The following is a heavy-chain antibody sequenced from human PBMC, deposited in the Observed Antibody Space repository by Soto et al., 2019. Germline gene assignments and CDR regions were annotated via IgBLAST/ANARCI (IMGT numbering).Heavy chain of an antibody. CDR3: ARDQVKEEPYYYYYGMDV. V-gene: IGHV3-53*01. CDR2: IYSGGST. J-gene: IGHJ6*02. CDR1: GFTVSSNY. D-gene: IGHD2-21*01. Sequence: PGGSLRLSCAASGFTVSSNYMSWVRQAPGKGLEWVSVIYSGGSTYYADSVKGRFTISGDNSKNTLYLQMNSLRAEDTAVYYCARDQVKEEPYYYYYGMDVWGQGTTVTVSS.